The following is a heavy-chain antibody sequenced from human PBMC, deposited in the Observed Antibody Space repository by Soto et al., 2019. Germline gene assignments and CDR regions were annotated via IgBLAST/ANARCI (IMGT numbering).Heavy chain of an antibody. CDR2: ISSSSSYI. J-gene: IGHJ6*02. D-gene: IGHD3-10*01. Sequence: GGSLRLSCAASGFTFSSYSMNWVRQAPGKGLEWVSSISSSSSYIYYADSVKGRFTISRDNAKNSLYLRMNSLRAEDTAVYYCARDQEGSGSHWLGYNYYAMDVWGQGTTVTVSS. CDR3: ARDQEGSGSHWLGYNYYAMDV. V-gene: IGHV3-21*04. CDR1: GFTFSSYS.